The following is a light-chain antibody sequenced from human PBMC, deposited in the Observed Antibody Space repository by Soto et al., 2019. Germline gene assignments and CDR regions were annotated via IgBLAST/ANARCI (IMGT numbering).Light chain of an antibody. J-gene: IGLJ2*01. CDR3: QVWDSTTVL. V-gene: IGLV3-9*01. CDR1: NIGAKI. Sequence: SYELTQPLSVSVALGQTARITCGGNNIGAKIVHWYQQKPGQAPVVVMYRDSTRPSGIPERVSGSNSGNTATLTISRAQAGDEADYYCQVWDSTTVLFGGGTKLTVL. CDR2: RDS.